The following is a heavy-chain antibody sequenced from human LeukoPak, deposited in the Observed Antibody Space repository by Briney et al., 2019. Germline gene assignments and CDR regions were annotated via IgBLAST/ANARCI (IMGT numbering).Heavy chain of an antibody. CDR3: AKRGWFGEPSSPYYFDY. Sequence: GGSLRLSCAASGFTFSSYTMSWVRQAPGKGLEWVSTITTSDGNTYYADSVKGRFTISRDNSKNTLYLQMNSLRAEDTAVYYCAKRGWFGEPSSPYYFDYWGQGTLVTVSS. J-gene: IGHJ4*02. CDR2: ITTSDGNT. V-gene: IGHV3-23*01. CDR1: GFTFSSYT. D-gene: IGHD3-10*01.